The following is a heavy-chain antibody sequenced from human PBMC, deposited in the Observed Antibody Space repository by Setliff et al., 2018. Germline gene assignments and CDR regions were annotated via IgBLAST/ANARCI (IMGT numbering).Heavy chain of an antibody. CDR3: ARENRYSSGWYSYYYGMDA. D-gene: IGHD6-19*01. Sequence: SETLSLTCAVYGGSLSGYYWSWIRQPPGKGLEWIGEILHSGSNHYSPSLESRLTISVDPSKNQFSLKVSSVTAADTAVYYCARENRYSSGWYSYYYGMDAWGQGTTVTVSS. J-gene: IGHJ6*02. V-gene: IGHV4-34*12. CDR1: GGSLSGYY. CDR2: ILHSGSN.